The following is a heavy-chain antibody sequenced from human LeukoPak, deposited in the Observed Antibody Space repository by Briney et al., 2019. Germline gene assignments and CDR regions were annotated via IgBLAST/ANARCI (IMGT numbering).Heavy chain of an antibody. CDR1: GGSISSGDYY. D-gene: IGHD6-6*01. Sequence: SETLSLTCTVSGGSISSGDYYWSWIRQPPGEGLEWIGYIYYSGSTYYNPSLKSRVTISVDTSKNQFSLKLSSVTAADTAVYYCAGRIAAPRTYYYYYGMDVWGQGTTVTVSS. CDR3: AGRIAAPRTYYYYYGMDV. CDR2: IYYSGST. J-gene: IGHJ6*02. V-gene: IGHV4-30-4*01.